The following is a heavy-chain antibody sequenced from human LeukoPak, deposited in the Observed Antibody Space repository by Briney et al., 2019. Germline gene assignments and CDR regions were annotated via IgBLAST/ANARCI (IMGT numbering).Heavy chain of an antibody. CDR3: AKDLNYGNYYYYYYGMDV. D-gene: IGHD1-7*01. CDR2: ISGSGGST. CDR1: GFTFSSYA. J-gene: IGHJ6*02. V-gene: IGHV3-23*01. Sequence: PGGSLRLSCAASGFTFSSYAMSWVRQAPGKGLEGVSAISGSGGSTYYADSVKGRFTISRDNSKNTLYLQMNSLRAEDTAVYYCAKDLNYGNYYYYYYGMDVWGQGATVTVSS.